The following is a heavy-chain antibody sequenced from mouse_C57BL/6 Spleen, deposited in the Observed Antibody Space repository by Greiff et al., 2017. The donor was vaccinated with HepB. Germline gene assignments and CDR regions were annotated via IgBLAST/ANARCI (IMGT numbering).Heavy chain of an antibody. Sequence: EVQRVESGGGLVKPGGSLKLSCAASGFTFSSYAMSWVRQTPEKRLEWVATISDGGSYTYYPDNVKGRFTISRDNAKNNLYLQMSHLKSEDTAMYYCAREGKTGTYFDVWGTGTTVTVSS. D-gene: IGHD4-1*01. CDR3: AREGKTGTYFDV. V-gene: IGHV5-4*01. J-gene: IGHJ1*03. CDR1: GFTFSSYA. CDR2: ISDGGSYT.